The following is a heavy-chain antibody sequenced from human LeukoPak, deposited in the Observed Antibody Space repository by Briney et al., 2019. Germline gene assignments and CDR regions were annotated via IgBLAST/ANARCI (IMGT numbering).Heavy chain of an antibody. CDR2: IRYDGSDK. CDR1: GFTFSRHG. J-gene: IGHJ6*03. CDR3: AKGFYYCSDGCPQYYYYMDV. D-gene: IGHD2-15*01. V-gene: IGHV3-30*02. Sequence: GGSLRLSCAASGFTFSRHGMHWVRQAPGKGLEWVAFIRYDGSDKYYADSVKGRFTISRDNSENTLYLQMNSLRPEDTAVYYCAKGFYYCSDGCPQYYYYMDVWCKGTTVIVSS.